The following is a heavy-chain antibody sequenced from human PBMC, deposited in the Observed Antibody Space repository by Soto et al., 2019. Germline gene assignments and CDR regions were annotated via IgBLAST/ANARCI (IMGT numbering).Heavy chain of an antibody. Sequence: GGSLRLSCAASGFTFSSYGMHWVRQAPGKGLEWVAVISYDGSNKYYADSVKGRFTISRDNSKNTLYLQMNSLRAEDTAVYYCAGGGATIEMYFDYWGQGTLVTVSS. CDR1: GFTFSSYG. CDR3: AGGGATIEMYFDY. J-gene: IGHJ4*02. CDR2: ISYDGSNK. D-gene: IGHD1-26*01. V-gene: IGHV3-30*03.